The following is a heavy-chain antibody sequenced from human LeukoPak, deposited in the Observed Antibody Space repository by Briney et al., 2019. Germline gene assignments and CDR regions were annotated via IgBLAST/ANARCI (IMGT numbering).Heavy chain of an antibody. CDR3: ARDMGSPPFYWYFDL. CDR1: GGSFSGYY. CDR2: INHSGST. D-gene: IGHD3-10*01. Sequence: PSETLSLTCAVYGGSFSGYYWSWIRQPPGKGLEWIGEINHSGSTNYNPSPKSRVTISVDTSKNQFSLKLSSVTAADTAVYYCARDMGSPPFYWYFDLWGRGTLVTVSS. V-gene: IGHV4-34*01. J-gene: IGHJ2*01.